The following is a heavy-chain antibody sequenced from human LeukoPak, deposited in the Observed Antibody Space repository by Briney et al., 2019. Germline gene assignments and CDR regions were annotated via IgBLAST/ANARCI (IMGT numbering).Heavy chain of an antibody. D-gene: IGHD6-19*01. J-gene: IGHJ4*02. V-gene: IGHV3-21*01. CDR2: ISSSSSYI. CDR1: GFTFSSYS. Sequence: GGSLRLSCAASGFTFSSYSMNWVRQAPGKGLEWVSSISSSSSYIYYADSVKGRFTISRDNAKNSLYLQMNSLRAEDTAVYYCARDPGIAVAGQWGDFDYWGQGTLVTVSS. CDR3: ARDPGIAVAGQWGDFDY.